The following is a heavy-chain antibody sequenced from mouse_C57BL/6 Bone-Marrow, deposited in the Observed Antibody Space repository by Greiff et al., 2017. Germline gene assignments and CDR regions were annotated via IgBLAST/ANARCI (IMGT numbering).Heavy chain of an antibody. V-gene: IGHV7-3*01. CDR2: ISNKANGYTT. J-gene: IGHJ4*01. Sequence: EVQLVEPGGGLVQPGGSLSLSCAASGFTFTDYYMSWVRQPPGQALEWLGFISNKANGYTTEYSASVKGRFTISRDNSQSILYLQMNTVRDEDSATYYGARCPDCYDVPYAMDYWGQGTSVTVSS. D-gene: IGHD2-12*01. CDR1: GFTFTDYY. CDR3: ARCPDCYDVPYAMDY.